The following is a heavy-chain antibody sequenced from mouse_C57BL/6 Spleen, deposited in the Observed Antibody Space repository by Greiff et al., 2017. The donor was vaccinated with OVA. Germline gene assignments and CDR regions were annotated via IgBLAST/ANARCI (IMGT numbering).Heavy chain of an antibody. J-gene: IGHJ3*01. Sequence: EVKLMESGGGLVQPKGSLKLSCAASGFSFNTYAMNWVRQAPGKGLEWVARIRSKSNNYATYYADSVKDRFTISRDDSESMLYLQMNNLKTEDTAMYYCVRGYYGYLAWFAYWGQGTLVTVSA. D-gene: IGHD2-2*01. CDR2: IRSKSNNYAT. CDR1: GFSFNTYA. CDR3: VRGYYGYLAWFAY. V-gene: IGHV10-1*01.